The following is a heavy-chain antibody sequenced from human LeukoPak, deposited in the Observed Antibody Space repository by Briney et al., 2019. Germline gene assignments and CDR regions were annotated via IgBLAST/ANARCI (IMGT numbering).Heavy chain of an antibody. CDR3: ARGPGWGAVAGPSFDY. CDR1: GFTFSSYG. D-gene: IGHD6-19*01. CDR2: IWYDGSNK. Sequence: GGSLRLSCAASGFTFSSYGMHWVRQAPGKGLEWVAVIWYDGSNKYYADSVKGRFTISRDNSKNTLYLQMNSLRAEDTAVYYCARGPGWGAVAGPSFDYWGQGTLVTVSS. J-gene: IGHJ4*02. V-gene: IGHV3-33*01.